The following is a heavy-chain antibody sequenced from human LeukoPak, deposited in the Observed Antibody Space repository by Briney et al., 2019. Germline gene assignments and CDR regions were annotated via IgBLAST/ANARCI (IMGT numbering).Heavy chain of an antibody. J-gene: IGHJ1*01. CDR2: IYPGDSDT. CDR1: GYSFTSYC. D-gene: IGHD2-2*02. Sequence: GESLKISCKGSGYSFTSYCIGWVRQMPGKGLEWMGIIYPGDSDTRYSPSFQGQVTISADKSISTAYLQWSSLKASDTAMYYCARHRRAPRPDAISAEYFQHWGQGTLVTVSS. CDR3: ARHRRAPRPDAISAEYFQH. V-gene: IGHV5-51*01.